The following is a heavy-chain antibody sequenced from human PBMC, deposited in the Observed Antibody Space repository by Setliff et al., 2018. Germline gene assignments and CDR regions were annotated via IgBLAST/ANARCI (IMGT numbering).Heavy chain of an antibody. Sequence: SETLSLTCTVSGGFIYDHYWTWIRQPAGKGLQWIGRVYSDGETDYSPSLKSRVTISVDKSNNQFSLNLKSMTAADTALYFCARERQGGFLEWSPFDSWGQGILVTAP. CDR2: VYSDGET. J-gene: IGHJ4*02. CDR1: GGFIYDHY. D-gene: IGHD3-3*01. CDR3: ARERQGGFLEWSPFDS. V-gene: IGHV4-4*07.